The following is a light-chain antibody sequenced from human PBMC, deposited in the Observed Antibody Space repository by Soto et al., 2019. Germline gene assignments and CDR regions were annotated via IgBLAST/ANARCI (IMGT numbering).Light chain of an antibody. V-gene: IGKV1-5*03. CDR3: QQYHSYWT. J-gene: IGKJ1*01. Sequence: DIQMTQSPSTLPAFVGDRVTITCRASQSIVSWLAWSQQKPGKAPKLLIYKASTLQNGVPARFSGSGFGTEFSLTISSLQPEDFATYYCQQYHSYWTFGQGTKVEIK. CDR2: KAS. CDR1: QSIVSW.